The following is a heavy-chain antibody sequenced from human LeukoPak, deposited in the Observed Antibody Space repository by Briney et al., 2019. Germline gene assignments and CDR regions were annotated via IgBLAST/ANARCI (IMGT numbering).Heavy chain of an antibody. V-gene: IGHV3-48*03. CDR1: GFIFTRYE. CDR3: ATTGSGSYYDY. J-gene: IGHJ4*02. Sequence: GGSLRLSCATSGFIFTRYEMTWVRQAPGKGLEWVSYISSSGSTMFYADSMKGRFTISRDNAKNTLFLQMNSLRAEDTAVYYCATTGSGSYYDYWGQGTLVTVSS. D-gene: IGHD1-26*01. CDR2: ISSSGSTM.